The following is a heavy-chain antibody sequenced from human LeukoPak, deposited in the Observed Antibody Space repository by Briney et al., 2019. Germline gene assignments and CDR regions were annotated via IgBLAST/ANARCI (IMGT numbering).Heavy chain of an antibody. V-gene: IGHV4-4*07. Sequence: SETLSLTCTVPGGSISSYYWSWIRQPAGKGLEWIGRIYTSGSTNYNPSLKSRVTMSVDTSKNQFSLKLSSVTAADTAVYYCARELLVRGLNPRNWFDPWGQGTLVTVSS. D-gene: IGHD2/OR15-2a*01. CDR2: IYTSGST. CDR1: GGSISSYY. CDR3: ARELLVRGLNPRNWFDP. J-gene: IGHJ5*02.